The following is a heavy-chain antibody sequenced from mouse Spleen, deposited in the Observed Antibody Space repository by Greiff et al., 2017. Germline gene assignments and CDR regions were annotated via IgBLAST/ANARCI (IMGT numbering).Heavy chain of an antibody. CDR3: ALYYRYDNAMDY. CDR2: IHPNSGST. Sequence: QVQLQQSGAELVKPGASVKLSCKASGYTFTSYWMHWVKQRPGQGLEWIGMIHPNSGSTNYNEKFKSKATLTVDKSSSTAYMQLSSLTSEDSAVYYCALYYRYDNAMDYWGQGTSVTVSS. D-gene: IGHD2-14*01. J-gene: IGHJ4*01. CDR1: GYTFTSYW. V-gene: IGHV1-64*01.